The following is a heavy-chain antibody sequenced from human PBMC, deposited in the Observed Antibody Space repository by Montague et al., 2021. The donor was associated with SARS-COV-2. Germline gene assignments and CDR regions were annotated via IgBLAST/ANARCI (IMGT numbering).Heavy chain of an antibody. Sequence: SLRLSCAASGFTFSSYAMHWVRQAPGKGLEWVAVISYDGSNKYYADSVKGRFTISRDNSKNTLYLQMNSLRAEDTAVYYCLRDNYDYVWGSYRYIYWGQGTLVTVSS. V-gene: IGHV3-30*04. CDR3: LRDNYDYVWGSYRYIY. J-gene: IGHJ4*02. D-gene: IGHD3-16*02. CDR2: ISYDGSNK. CDR1: GFTFSSYA.